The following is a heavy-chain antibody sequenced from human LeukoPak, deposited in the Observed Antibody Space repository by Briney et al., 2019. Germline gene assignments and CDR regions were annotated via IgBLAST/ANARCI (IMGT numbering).Heavy chain of an antibody. D-gene: IGHD4-17*01. J-gene: IGHJ5*02. V-gene: IGHV3-53*01. CDR1: GFTVSSNY. Sequence: GGSLRLSCAASGFTVSSNYMSWVRQAPGKGLEWVTIIYSGGRTYYADSVKGRFTISRDNSNNTLYLQMNSLRAEDTAVYYCARTVYYGDKDWFDPWGQGTLVTVSS. CDR3: ARTVYYGDKDWFDP. CDR2: IYSGGRT.